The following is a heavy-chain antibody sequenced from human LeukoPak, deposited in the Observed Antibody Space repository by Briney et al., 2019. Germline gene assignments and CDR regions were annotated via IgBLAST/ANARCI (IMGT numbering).Heavy chain of an antibody. D-gene: IGHD2-15*01. CDR3: TRTVNAASDF. CDR2: INQNEVVK. Sequence: GGSLRLSCVASGFMFGDYWMRWVRQAPGKGLEWVASINQNEVVKYYVDSVKGRFTISRDNAKTSLFLQMDSLRIDDTAMYYCTRTVNAASDFWGQGTLVTVSS. V-gene: IGHV3-7*03. J-gene: IGHJ4*02. CDR1: GFMFGDYW.